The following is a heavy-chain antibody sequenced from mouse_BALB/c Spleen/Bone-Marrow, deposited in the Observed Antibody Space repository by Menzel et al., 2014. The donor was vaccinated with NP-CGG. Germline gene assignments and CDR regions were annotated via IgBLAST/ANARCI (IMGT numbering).Heavy chain of an antibody. CDR1: GSTFTNHH. J-gene: IGHJ3*01. CDR2: IFPYNVYT. D-gene: IGHD1-2*01. CDR3: AREDYGAWFPY. Sequence: VQLQQSGAELVRPGASVKISCKAFGSTFTNHHINWVTQRPGQGLDWIGYIFPYNVYTSYNQKFKDKATFTVDKSSSTAYMGLSSLASEDSAVYYCAREDYGAWFPYWGQGTLVTVSA. V-gene: IGHV1S45*01.